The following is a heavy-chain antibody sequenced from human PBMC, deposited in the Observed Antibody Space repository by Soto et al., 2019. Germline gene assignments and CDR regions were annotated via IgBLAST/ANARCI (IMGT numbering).Heavy chain of an antibody. J-gene: IGHJ6*02. CDR2: SIPIFGTA. V-gene: IGHV1-69*13. CDR3: ARDSSSIVVVPAAIANRGYPGNYYYGMDV. D-gene: IGHD2-2*01. Sequence: SVKVSCKASGGTFSSYAISWVRQAPGQGLEWMGGSIPIFGTANYAQKFQGRVTITADESTSTAYMELSSLRSEDTAVYYCARDSSSIVVVPAAIANRGYPGNYYYGMDVWGQGTTVTVSS. CDR1: GGTFSSYA.